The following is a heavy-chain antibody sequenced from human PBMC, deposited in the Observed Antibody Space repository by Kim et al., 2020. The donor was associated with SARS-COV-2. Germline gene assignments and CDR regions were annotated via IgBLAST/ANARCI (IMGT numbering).Heavy chain of an antibody. V-gene: IGHV1-69*01. J-gene: IGHJ3*02. CDR3: ARTSRRGGSMIGAFDI. Sequence: KFQGRVTITADESTSTAYMELGSLRSEDTAVYYCARTSRRGGSMIGAFDIWGQGTMVTVSS. D-gene: IGHD3-22*01.